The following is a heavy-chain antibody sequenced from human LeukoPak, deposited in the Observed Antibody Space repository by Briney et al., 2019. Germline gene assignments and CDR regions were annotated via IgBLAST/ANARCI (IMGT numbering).Heavy chain of an antibody. D-gene: IGHD3-22*01. CDR3: ASETMIDDAFDI. Sequence: PSETLSLTCAVYGGSFSGYYWSWIRQPPGKGLEWIGEINHSGSTNYNPSLKSRVTISVDTSKNQFSLKLSSVTAADTAVYYCASETMIDDAFDIWGQGTMVTVSS. CDR1: GGSFSGYY. V-gene: IGHV4-34*01. CDR2: INHSGST. J-gene: IGHJ3*02.